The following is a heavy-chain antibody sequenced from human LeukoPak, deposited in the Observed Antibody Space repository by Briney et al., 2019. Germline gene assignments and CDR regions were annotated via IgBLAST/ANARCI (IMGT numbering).Heavy chain of an antibody. J-gene: IGHJ4*02. V-gene: IGHV1-2*06. Sequence: ASVRVSCKASGYTSTGYSINWVRQAAGQGLEWMGRINPNSGGTDYAQKFQGRVTMTRDTSINTAYMGLSRLRSDDTAVYYCARDRAMDYWGQGTLVTVSS. CDR3: ARDRAMDY. CDR1: GYTSTGYS. CDR2: INPNSGGT.